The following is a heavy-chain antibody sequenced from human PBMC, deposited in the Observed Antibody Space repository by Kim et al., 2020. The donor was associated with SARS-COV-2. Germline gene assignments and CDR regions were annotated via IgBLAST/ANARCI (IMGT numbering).Heavy chain of an antibody. Sequence: SETLSLTCAVSGGSISNYYWSWIRQPPGKELEWIGYIYYNGATKYNPSLKSRVTISVDTSKNQFSLNLRSLTPADTAVYYCARGMYYLGSGRKPLYWYFDLWGRGTPVRVSP. D-gene: IGHD3-10*01. CDR3: ARGMYYLGSGRKPLYWYFDL. CDR1: GGSISNYY. CDR2: IYYNGAT. J-gene: IGHJ2*01. V-gene: IGHV4-59*01.